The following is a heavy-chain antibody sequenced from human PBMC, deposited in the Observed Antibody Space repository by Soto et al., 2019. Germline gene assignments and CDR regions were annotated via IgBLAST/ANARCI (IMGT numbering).Heavy chain of an antibody. Sequence: SQTLSLTCAISGDSVSSNSAAWNWIRQSPSRGLEWLGRTYYRSKWYNDYAVSVKSRITINPDTSKNQFSLQLNSVTPEDTAVYYCARDAGVYDFWSGYLYYFDYRSQGTLVTVSS. J-gene: IGHJ4*02. CDR2: TYYRSKWYN. CDR1: GDSVSSNSAA. CDR3: ARDAGVYDFWSGYLYYFDY. D-gene: IGHD3-3*01. V-gene: IGHV6-1*01.